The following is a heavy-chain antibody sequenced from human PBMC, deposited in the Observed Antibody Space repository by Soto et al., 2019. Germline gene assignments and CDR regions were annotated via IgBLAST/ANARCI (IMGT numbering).Heavy chain of an antibody. Sequence: QVHLVESGGGVVQPGKSLRLSCAASGFTFDNYGMLWVRQAPGKGLEWVALISYDDSYRYYTNSVRGRFTISRDNSKNLVFLHMNSLKGDDTAVYYCAGGDYGAPIDFWGQGTLVTVSS. CDR2: ISYDDSYR. D-gene: IGHD4-17*01. CDR1: GFTFDNYG. J-gene: IGHJ4*02. CDR3: AGGDYGAPIDF. V-gene: IGHV3-33*01.